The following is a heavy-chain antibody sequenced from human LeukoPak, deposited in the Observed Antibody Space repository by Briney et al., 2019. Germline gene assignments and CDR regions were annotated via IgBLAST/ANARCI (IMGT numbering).Heavy chain of an antibody. Sequence: GGSLRLSCAASGFTFSSYGMHWVRQAPGKGLEWVAVISYDGSNKYYADSVKGRFTISRDNSKNTLYLQMNSLRAEDTAVYYCAKDYRAVEGWHFDYWGQGTLVTVSS. CDR2: ISYDGSNK. J-gene: IGHJ4*02. CDR1: GFTFSSYG. D-gene: IGHD1-26*01. V-gene: IGHV3-30*18. CDR3: AKDYRAVEGWHFDY.